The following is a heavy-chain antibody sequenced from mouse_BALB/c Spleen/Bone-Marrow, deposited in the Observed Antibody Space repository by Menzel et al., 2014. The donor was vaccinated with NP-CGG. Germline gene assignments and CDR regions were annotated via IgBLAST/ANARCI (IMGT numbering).Heavy chain of an antibody. J-gene: IGHJ4*01. Sequence: QVQLKESGAELAKPGASVKLSCKASGYTFTSYYMYWVKQRPGQGLEWIGEINPSNGGTNFNEKFKSKATPTVDKSSSTAYMQLSSLTSEDSAVYYCTRGGWLAMDYWGQGTSVTVSS. CDR2: INPSNGGT. CDR3: TRGGWLAMDY. CDR1: GYTFTSYY. V-gene: IGHV1S81*02. D-gene: IGHD2-3*01.